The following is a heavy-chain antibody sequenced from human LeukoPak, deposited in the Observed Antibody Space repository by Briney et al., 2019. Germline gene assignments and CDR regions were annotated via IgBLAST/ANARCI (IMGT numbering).Heavy chain of an antibody. CDR2: INSDRSST. V-gene: IGHV3-74*01. J-gene: IGHJ4*02. CDR1: GFTFSSYW. Sequence: GGSLRLSCAASGFTFSSYWMPWVRQAPGKGLVWVSRINSDRSSTSYADSVKGRFTISRDNAKNTLYLQMNSLRAEDTAVYYCARVGAVAGTIFGYWGQGTLVTVSS. CDR3: ARVGAVAGTIFGY. D-gene: IGHD6-19*01.